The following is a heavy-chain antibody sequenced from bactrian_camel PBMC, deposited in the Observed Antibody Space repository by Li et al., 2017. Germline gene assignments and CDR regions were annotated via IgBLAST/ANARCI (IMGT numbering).Heavy chain of an antibody. CDR3: ALEYRCQDYRDYVKYGLRPPDFTY. CDR2: ISRLGNI. V-gene: IGHV3S55*01. Sequence: HVQLVESGGGSVQAGGSLKLSCTATGLTFDGADMGWYHQAPGNECKLVASISRLGNIAYAESVKGRFTISPGNATNTVSLQMNSLKPEDTRMYYCALEYRCQDYRDYVKYGLRPPDFTYWGQGTQVTVS. CDR1: GLTFDGAD. J-gene: IGHJ4*01. D-gene: IGHD4*01.